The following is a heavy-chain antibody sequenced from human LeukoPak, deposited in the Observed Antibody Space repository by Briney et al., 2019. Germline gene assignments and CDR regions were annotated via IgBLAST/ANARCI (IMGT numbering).Heavy chain of an antibody. D-gene: IGHD1-14*01. J-gene: IGHJ3*02. V-gene: IGHV3-15*01. CDR1: VVTLYKAW. CDR3: TTTYHGAFDI. CDR2: IKSKIDGGTT. Sequence: PGGSLRLSCAACVVTLYKAWMCCVRQAPGKGLEWIGRIKSKIDGGTTDYDAPVKGRFTISRDDSKNTLYLQMNSLKTEDTAVYYCTTTYHGAFDIWGQGTMVIVSS.